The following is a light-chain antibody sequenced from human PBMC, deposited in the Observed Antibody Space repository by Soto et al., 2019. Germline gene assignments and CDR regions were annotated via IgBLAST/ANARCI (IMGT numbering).Light chain of an antibody. CDR2: GAS. V-gene: IGKV3-20*01. J-gene: IGKJ1*01. Sequence: EIVLTQSPGTLSLSPGERATLSCRASQSVSSSFLAWYQQKPGKAPRLLIYGASIRATGIPDRFSGSGSGTDFTLTINRVEPEDFAVDYCQQYGSSPWTFGRGTKVEIK. CDR3: QQYGSSPWT. CDR1: QSVSSSF.